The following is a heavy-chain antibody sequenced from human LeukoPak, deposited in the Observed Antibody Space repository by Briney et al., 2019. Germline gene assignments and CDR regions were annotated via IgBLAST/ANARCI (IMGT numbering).Heavy chain of an antibody. D-gene: IGHD3-22*01. V-gene: IGHV7-4-1*02. CDR2: INTNTGNP. J-gene: IGHJ4*02. CDR1: GYTFTRYG. CDR3: ARVDSSDYVLDY. Sequence: ASVNVSCTASGYTFTRYGMNWVRQAPGQGLEWMGWINTNTGNPTYAQAFTGRFVLSLDTSVSTAYLRISSLKAEDTAVYYCARVDSSDYVLDYWGQGTLVTVSS.